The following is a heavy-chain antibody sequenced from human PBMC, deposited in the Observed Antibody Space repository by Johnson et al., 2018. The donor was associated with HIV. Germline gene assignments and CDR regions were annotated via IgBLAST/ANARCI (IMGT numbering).Heavy chain of an antibody. Sequence: MQLVESGGGLVQPGGSLRLSCAASGFTVSSNYMSWVRQAPGKGLEWVSAISGSGGSTYYADSVKGRFTISRDNSKNTLYLQMNILRAEDTAVYYCARTRQGAFDIWGHGTMVTVSS. V-gene: IGHV3-66*02. J-gene: IGHJ3*02. CDR1: GFTVSSNY. CDR2: SGSGGST. CDR3: ARTRQGAFDI.